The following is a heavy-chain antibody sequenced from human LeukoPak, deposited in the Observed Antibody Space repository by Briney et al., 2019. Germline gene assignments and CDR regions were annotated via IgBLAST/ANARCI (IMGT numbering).Heavy chain of an antibody. J-gene: IGHJ4*02. Sequence: GGSLRLSCAASGFTFSNAWMSWVRQAPGKGLKWVSTITTGGPNTYYADSVKGRFTVSRDDSKNTLYLQMNSLRAEDTAVYYCAKDGGLWVSAHWGDSWGRGTLVTVSS. CDR2: ITTGGPNT. CDR1: GFTFSNAW. V-gene: IGHV3-23*01. D-gene: IGHD7-27*01. CDR3: AKDGGLWVSAHWGDS.